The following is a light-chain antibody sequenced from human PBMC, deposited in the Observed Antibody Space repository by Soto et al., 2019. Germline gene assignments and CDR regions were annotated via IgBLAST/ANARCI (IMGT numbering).Light chain of an antibody. J-gene: IGLJ2*01. Sequence: QSVLTQPPSVSAAPGQKVTISCSGSSSNIGKSYVSWYYQLPKTAPKLLLHDNKNRPPGIPDRFSGSKSATSVTLGITGLQTGDEADYYCGTWDSSLGAVVFGGGTKLTVL. CDR3: GTWDSSLGAVV. CDR2: DNK. CDR1: SSNIGKSY. V-gene: IGLV1-51*01.